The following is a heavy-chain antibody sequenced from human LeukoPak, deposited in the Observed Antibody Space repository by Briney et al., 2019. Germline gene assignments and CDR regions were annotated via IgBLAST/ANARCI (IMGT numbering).Heavy chain of an antibody. CDR2: ISSSSSYI. Sequence: GGSLRLSCAVSGFTFEDYGMSWVRQAPGKGLEWVSSISSSSSYIYYADSVKGRFTISRDNAKNSLYLQMNSLRAEDTAVYYCARADWDTAMIDYWGQGTLVTVSS. J-gene: IGHJ4*02. D-gene: IGHD5-18*01. CDR3: ARADWDTAMIDY. CDR1: GFTFEDYG. V-gene: IGHV3-21*01.